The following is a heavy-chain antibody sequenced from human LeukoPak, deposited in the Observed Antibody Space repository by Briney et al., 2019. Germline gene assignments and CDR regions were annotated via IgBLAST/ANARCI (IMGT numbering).Heavy chain of an antibody. V-gene: IGHV1-8*02. CDR2: MNPNSGNT. CDR1: GYTFTGSY. J-gene: IGHJ4*02. D-gene: IGHD1-26*01. Sequence: ASVKVSCKASGYTFTGSYMHWVRQAPGQGLEWMGWMNPNSGNTGYAQKFQGRVTMTRNTSISTAYMELSSLRSEDTAVYYCARRRSGSFRTLDYWGQGTLVTVSS. CDR3: ARRRSGSFRTLDY.